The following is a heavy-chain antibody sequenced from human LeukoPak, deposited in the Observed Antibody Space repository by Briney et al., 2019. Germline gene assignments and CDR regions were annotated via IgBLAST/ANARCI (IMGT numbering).Heavy chain of an antibody. V-gene: IGHV3-21*01. J-gene: IGHJ6*02. CDR3: ARSNGALTGYYRSYYYGIDV. CDR2: ISSSSSYI. D-gene: IGHD3-9*01. Sequence: GGSLRLSCAASGFTFSSYSMNWVGQAPGKGLEGVSCISSSSSYISYAVSVTGRFTISRDNAKNSLYLHIHSLRPEDTAVYYCARSNGALTGYYRSYYYGIDVWGQGTTVTVSS. CDR1: GFTFSSYS.